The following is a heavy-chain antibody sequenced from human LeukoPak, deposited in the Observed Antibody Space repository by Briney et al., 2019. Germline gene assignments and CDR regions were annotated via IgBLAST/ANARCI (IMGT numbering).Heavy chain of an antibody. Sequence: ASVKVSCKASGYTFTGYYMHWVRQAPGQGLEWMGRINPNSGGTNYAQKFQGRVAMTRDTSISTAYMELSRLRSDDTAVYYCASLVWSRTSGGNYYYYYGMDVWGQGTTVTVSS. J-gene: IGHJ6*02. V-gene: IGHV1-2*06. CDR2: INPNSGGT. CDR1: GYTFTGYY. D-gene: IGHD5/OR15-5a*01. CDR3: ASLVWSRTSGGNYYYYYGMDV.